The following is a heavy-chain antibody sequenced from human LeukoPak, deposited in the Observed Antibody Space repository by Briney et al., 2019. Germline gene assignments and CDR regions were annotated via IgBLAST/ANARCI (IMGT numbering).Heavy chain of an antibody. Sequence: SETLSLTCAVYGGSFSGYYWSWIRQPPGKGLEWIGEINHSGSTNYNPSLKSRVTISVDTSKNQSSLKLSSVTAADTAVYYCARGVGYYCSSTNCPLGYWGQGTPVTVSS. CDR2: INHSGST. V-gene: IGHV4-34*01. D-gene: IGHD2-2*01. CDR3: ARGVGYYCSSTNCPLGY. J-gene: IGHJ4*02. CDR1: GGSFSGYY.